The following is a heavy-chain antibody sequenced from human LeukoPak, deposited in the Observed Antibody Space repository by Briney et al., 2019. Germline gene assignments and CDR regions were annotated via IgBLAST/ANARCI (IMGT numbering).Heavy chain of an antibody. Sequence: PSETLSLTCTVSGASINSHYWSWIRQPAGKGLEWIGRVYISGSTNYNSSLQSRVTMSVDTSKNQFSLKLTSVTAADTAVYYCARALNPLPGTYYFDYWGQGTLVTVSS. V-gene: IGHV4-4*07. CDR3: ARALNPLPGTYYFDY. J-gene: IGHJ4*02. CDR1: GASINSHY. CDR2: VYISGST.